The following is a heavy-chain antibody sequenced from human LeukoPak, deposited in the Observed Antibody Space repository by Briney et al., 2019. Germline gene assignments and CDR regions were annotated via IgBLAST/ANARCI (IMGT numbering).Heavy chain of an antibody. CDR3: ARTAGSYFDY. CDR2: IYPTGST. CDR1: GGSISNYY. V-gene: IGHV4-4*09. J-gene: IGHJ4*02. D-gene: IGHD6-19*01. Sequence: SETLSLACTVSGGSISNYYWSWIRQSPGTGLEWIGYIYPTGSTNYNPSLKSRVTISVDTSKNQFSLRLSSVTPADTAVYYCARTAGSYFDYWGQGTLVTVSS.